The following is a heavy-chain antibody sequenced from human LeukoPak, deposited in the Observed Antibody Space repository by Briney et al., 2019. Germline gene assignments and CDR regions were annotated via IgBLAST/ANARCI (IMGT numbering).Heavy chain of an antibody. CDR2: IYYSGST. Sequence: SETLSLTCTVSGGSISSGGYYWSWIRQHPGKGLEWIGYIYYSGSTYYNPSLKSRVTISVDTSKNQFSLKLSSVTAADTAVYYCARSPDDYYYYMDVWGKGTTVTVSS. CDR3: ARSPDDYYYYMDV. CDR1: GGSISSGGYY. J-gene: IGHJ6*03. V-gene: IGHV4-31*03.